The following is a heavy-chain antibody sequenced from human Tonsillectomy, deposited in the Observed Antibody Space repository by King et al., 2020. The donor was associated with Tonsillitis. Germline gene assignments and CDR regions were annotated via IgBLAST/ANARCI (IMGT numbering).Heavy chain of an antibody. D-gene: IGHD1-26*01. CDR2: IKRKIDGERT. CDR1: GFTFSSAW. CDR3: VAGVGATGFDC. Sequence: EVQLVESGGGLVKPGESLRLSCAASGFTFSSAWMNWVRQAPGKGLEWVGRIKRKIDGERTDYAAPGKGRLTNSKDDSKNTLDLQMNSLKTEDTAVYYCVAGVGATGFDCWGQGTLVTVSS. J-gene: IGHJ4*02. V-gene: IGHV3-15*07.